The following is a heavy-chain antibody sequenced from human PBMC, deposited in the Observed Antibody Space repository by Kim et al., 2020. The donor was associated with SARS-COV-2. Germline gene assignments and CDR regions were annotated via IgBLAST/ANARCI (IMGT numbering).Heavy chain of an antibody. CDR2: ISAYNGNT. J-gene: IGHJ5*02. V-gene: IGHV1-18*04. D-gene: IGHD3-3*01. CDR3: ARDPGGADYDFWSGYSPNNWFDP. CDR1: GYTFTSYG. Sequence: ASVKVSCKASGYTFTSYGISWVRQAPGQGLEWIGWISAYNGNTNYAQKLQGRVTKTTDTSTSTAYMELRSLRSDDTAVYYCARDPGGADYDFWSGYSPNNWFDPWGQGTLVTVSS.